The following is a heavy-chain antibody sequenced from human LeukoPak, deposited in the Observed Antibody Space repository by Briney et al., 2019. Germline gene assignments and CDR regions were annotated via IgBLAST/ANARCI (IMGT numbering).Heavy chain of an antibody. CDR2: IYTSGST. CDR1: GGSISSYY. CDR3: ARGARINWNYGWFDP. V-gene: IGHV4-4*07. D-gene: IGHD1-7*01. J-gene: IGHJ5*02. Sequence: SETLSLTCTVSGGSISSYYWSWIRQPAGKGLEWIGRIYTSGSTNYNPSLKSRVTMSVDASKNQFSLKLSSVTAADTAVYYCARGARINWNYGWFDPWGQGTLVTVSS.